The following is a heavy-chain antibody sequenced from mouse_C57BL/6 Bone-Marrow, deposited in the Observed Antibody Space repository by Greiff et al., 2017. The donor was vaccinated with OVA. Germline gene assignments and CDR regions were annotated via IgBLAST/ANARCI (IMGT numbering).Heavy chain of an antibody. CDR3: ARETVVATGFDY. J-gene: IGHJ2*01. CDR2: ISYDGSN. Sequence: EVKLQESGPGLVKPSQSLSLTCSVTGYSITSGYYWNWIRQFPGNKLEWMGYISYDGSNNYNPSLKNRISITRDTSKNQFFLKLNSVTTEDTATYYCARETVVATGFDYWGQGTTLTVSS. D-gene: IGHD1-1*01. CDR1: GYSITSGYY. V-gene: IGHV3-6*01.